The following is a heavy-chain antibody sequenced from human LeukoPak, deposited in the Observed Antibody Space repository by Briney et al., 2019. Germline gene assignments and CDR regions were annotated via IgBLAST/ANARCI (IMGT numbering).Heavy chain of an antibody. D-gene: IGHD2/OR15-2a*01. CDR1: GYSIRTGYY. J-gene: IGHJ3*02. CDR2: VYLSGST. V-gene: IGHV4-38-2*01. Sequence: SETLSLTCGVSGYSIRTGYYWGWVRQPPGKDLEWIGSVYLSGSTYYNPSLKSRVNILVDTSKNQFSLSLTSVTAADTAVYYCARSYFSVGAFDIWGQGTMVTVSS. CDR3: ARSYFSVGAFDI.